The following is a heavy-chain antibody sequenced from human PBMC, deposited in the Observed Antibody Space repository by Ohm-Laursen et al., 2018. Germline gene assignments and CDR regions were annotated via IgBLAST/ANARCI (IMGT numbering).Heavy chain of an antibody. CDR2: ISGSGGST. J-gene: IGHJ4*02. V-gene: IGHV3-23*01. CDR1: GFTFSSYA. Sequence: SLRLSCSASGFTFSSYAMSWVRQAPGKGLEWVSAISGSGGSTYYADSLKGRFTISRDNSKNTVYLQMSNLRAEDTGVYYCARLTSWGQGTLVIVSS. D-gene: IGHD2-21*02. CDR3: ARLTS.